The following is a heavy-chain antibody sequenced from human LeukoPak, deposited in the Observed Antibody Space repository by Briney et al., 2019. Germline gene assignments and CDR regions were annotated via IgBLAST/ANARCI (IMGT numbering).Heavy chain of an antibody. CDR3: ARSRYSGSYSDY. CDR1: GYTFTGYH. D-gene: IGHD1-26*01. J-gene: IGHJ4*02. V-gene: IGHV1-2*04. CDR2: INPNSGGT. Sequence: ASVKVSCKASGYTFTGYHMHWVRQAPGQGLEWMGWINPNSGGTNYAQKFQGWVTMTRDTSISTAYMELSRLRSDDTAVYYCARSRYSGSYSDYWGQGTLVTVSS.